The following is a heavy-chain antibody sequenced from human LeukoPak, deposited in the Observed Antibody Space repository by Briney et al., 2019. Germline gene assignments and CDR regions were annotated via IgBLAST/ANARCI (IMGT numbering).Heavy chain of an antibody. CDR2: MNPNSGNT. V-gene: IGHV1-8*01. J-gene: IGHJ5*02. CDR3: ARVNRAWFDP. D-gene: IGHD2/OR15-2a*01. CDR1: GYTFTSYG. Sequence: GASVEVSCKASGYTFTSYGISWVRQAPGQGLEWMGWMNPNSGNTGYAQKFQGRVTMTRDTSTSTVYMELSSLRSEDTAVYYCARVNRAWFDPWGQGTLVTVSS.